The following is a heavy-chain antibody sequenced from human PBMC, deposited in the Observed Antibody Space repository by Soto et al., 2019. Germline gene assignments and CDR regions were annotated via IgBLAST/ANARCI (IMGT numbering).Heavy chain of an antibody. J-gene: IGHJ4*02. CDR2: IKSKTDGGTT. V-gene: IGHV3-15*01. Sequence: EVQLVESGGGLVKPGGSLRLSCAASGFTFINAWMNWVRQAPGKGLEWVGRIKSKTDGGTTDYAAPVKGRFTISRDDSENTLYLQMNSLQTGDTAFYYCTTATPGYYDFWSGYWAYWGQGTLVTVSS. D-gene: IGHD3-3*01. CDR1: GFTFINAW. CDR3: TTATPGYYDFWSGYWAY.